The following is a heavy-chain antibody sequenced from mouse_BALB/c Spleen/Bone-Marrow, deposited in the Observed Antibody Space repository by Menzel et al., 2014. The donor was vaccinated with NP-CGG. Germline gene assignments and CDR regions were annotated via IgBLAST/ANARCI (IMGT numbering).Heavy chain of an antibody. V-gene: IGHV1-7*01. D-gene: IGHD2-3*01. Sequence: VQLHQSGAELAKPGASVKMSCKASGYTFTSYWIHWIKQRPGQGLEWLGYINPSTGYTEYNQKFKDKATLTADKSSSTAYMQLTSLTSDDSAVYYCARSYDGYYLPLDYWGQGTTLTVSS. CDR1: GYTFTSYW. CDR2: INPSTGYT. CDR3: ARSYDGYYLPLDY. J-gene: IGHJ2*01.